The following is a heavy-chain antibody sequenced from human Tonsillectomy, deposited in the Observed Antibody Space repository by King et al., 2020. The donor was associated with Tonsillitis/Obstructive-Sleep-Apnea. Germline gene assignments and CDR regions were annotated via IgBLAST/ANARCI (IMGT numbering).Heavy chain of an antibody. CDR3: ARCPHYGVRVYWFDP. D-gene: IGHD4-17*01. Sequence: VQLVESGGGLVQPGGSLRLSCAASGFTFSSHWMGWVRQAPGKGLECVANVKKDGSERYYVDSVKGRFTISRDNAKNSLYLQMNSLRVEDTAVYYCARCPHYGVRVYWFDPWGQGTLVTVSS. CDR1: GFTFSSHW. CDR2: VKKDGSER. J-gene: IGHJ5*02. V-gene: IGHV3-7*01.